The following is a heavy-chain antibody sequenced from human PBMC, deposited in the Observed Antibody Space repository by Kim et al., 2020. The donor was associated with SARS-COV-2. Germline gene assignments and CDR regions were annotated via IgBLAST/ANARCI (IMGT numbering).Heavy chain of an antibody. CDR1: GGSFSGYY. D-gene: IGHD3-10*01. V-gene: IGHV4-34*01. CDR2: INHSGST. Sequence: SETLSLTCAVYGGSFSGYYWSWIRQPPGKGLEWIGEINHSGSTNYNPSLKSRVTISVDTSKNQFSLKLSSVTAADTAVYYCARGRGTMVRSSSPYYYYYGMDVWGQGTTVTVSS. J-gene: IGHJ6*02. CDR3: ARGRGTMVRSSSPYYYYYGMDV.